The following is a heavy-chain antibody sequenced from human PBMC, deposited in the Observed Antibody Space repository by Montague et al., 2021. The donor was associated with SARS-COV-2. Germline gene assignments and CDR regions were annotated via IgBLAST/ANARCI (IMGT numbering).Heavy chain of an antibody. D-gene: IGHD5-18*01. CDR2: IYSGDRGT. J-gene: IGHJ4*02. CDR3: AKGRYSAYVPDY. CDR1: GFTFNSYS. V-gene: IGHV3-23*03. Sequence: SLRLSCAASGFTFNSYSMSWVRQSPGKGLEWVSVIYSGDRGTYYADAVKGRFTISRDNSKNTLYLQTHSLRAEDTAKYYCAKGRYSAYVPDYWGQGTQATVSS.